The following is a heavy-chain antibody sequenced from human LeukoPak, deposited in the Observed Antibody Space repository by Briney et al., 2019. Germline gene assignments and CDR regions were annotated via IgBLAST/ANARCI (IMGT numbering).Heavy chain of an antibody. CDR3: ARGRGVWGTYRSKRFDP. Sequence: ASVKVSCKASGYTLTSYYMHWVRQAPGQGLEWMGIINPGGGSTSYAQKFQGRVTMTRDTSTSTVYMELSSLRSEDTAVYYCARGRGVWGTYRSKRFDPWGQGTLVTVSS. J-gene: IGHJ5*02. CDR2: INPGGGST. CDR1: GYTLTSYY. V-gene: IGHV1-46*03. D-gene: IGHD3-16*02.